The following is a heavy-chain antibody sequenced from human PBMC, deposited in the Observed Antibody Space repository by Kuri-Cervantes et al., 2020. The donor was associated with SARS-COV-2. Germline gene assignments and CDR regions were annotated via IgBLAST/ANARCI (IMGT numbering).Heavy chain of an antibody. CDR1: GGSISSYY. D-gene: IGHD3-3*01. V-gene: IGHV4-4*07. CDR2: IYTSGST. J-gene: IGHJ4*02. Sequence: GSLRLSCTVSGGSISSYYWSWIRQPAGKGLEWIGRIYTSGSTNYNPSLKSRVTISVDTSKNQFSLKLSSVTAADTAVYYCASYDFWSGYPEIYFDYWGQGTLVTVSS. CDR3: ASYDFWSGYPEIYFDY.